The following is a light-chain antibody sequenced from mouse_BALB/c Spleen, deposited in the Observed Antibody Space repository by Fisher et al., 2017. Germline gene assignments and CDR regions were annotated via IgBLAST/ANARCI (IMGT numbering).Light chain of an antibody. CDR2: STS. J-gene: IGKJ5*01. V-gene: IGKV4-57-1*01. Sequence: DIVITQTPAIMSASPGEKVTMTCRASSSVSCSYLHWYQQKSGASPKLWIYSTSNLASGVPARFSGSGSGTSYSLTISSVEAEDAATYYCQQYSGYPLTFGAGTKLELK. CDR3: QQYSGYPLT. CDR1: SSVSCSY.